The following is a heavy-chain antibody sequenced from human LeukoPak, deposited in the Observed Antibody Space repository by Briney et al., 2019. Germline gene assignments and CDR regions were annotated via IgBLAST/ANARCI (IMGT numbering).Heavy chain of an antibody. CDR3: ARGLRMVRGVIKGWFDA. Sequence: SVKVSCKASGYTFTVYYMHWVRQAPGQGREWMRWINPNSGGTNYAQKCQGRVTMTRGTSISTAYMGMSRLRSDETAVYYCARGLRMVRGVIKGWFDAGGQGTLVTV. V-gene: IGHV1-2*02. CDR1: GYTFTVYY. D-gene: IGHD3-10*01. J-gene: IGHJ5*02. CDR2: INPNSGGT.